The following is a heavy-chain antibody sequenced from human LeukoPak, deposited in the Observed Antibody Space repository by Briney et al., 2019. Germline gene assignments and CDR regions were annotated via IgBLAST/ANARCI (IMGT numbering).Heavy chain of an antibody. CDR1: GGSISSYY. V-gene: IGHV4-59*08. Sequence: PSETLSLTCTVSGGSISSYYWSWIRQPPGNGLEWIGNIYYSGSTNYNPSLKSRVTISVDTSKNQFSLKLSSVTAADTAVYYCARRDSSSWYSYYFDYWGQGTLVTVSS. CDR3: ARRDSSSWYSYYFDY. CDR2: IYYSGST. D-gene: IGHD6-13*01. J-gene: IGHJ4*02.